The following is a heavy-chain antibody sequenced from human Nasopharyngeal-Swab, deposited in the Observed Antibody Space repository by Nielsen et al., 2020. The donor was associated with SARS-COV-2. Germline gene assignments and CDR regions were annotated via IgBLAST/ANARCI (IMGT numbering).Heavy chain of an antibody. CDR3: ARAGKPKPRLPILYSGSYHDKKYSFDYFDD. V-gene: IGHV4-38-2*02. D-gene: IGHD1-26*01. Sequence: SETLSLTCTVSGYSISSGYYWGWIRQPPGKGLEWIGSMYHSGSNYYNPSLKSRVTISEDTSKNKFSLKLSSVTAADTAVYYCARAGKPKPRLPILYSGSYHDKKYSFDYFDDWGQGTLVTVSS. CDR1: GYSISSGYY. J-gene: IGHJ4*02. CDR2: MYHSGSN.